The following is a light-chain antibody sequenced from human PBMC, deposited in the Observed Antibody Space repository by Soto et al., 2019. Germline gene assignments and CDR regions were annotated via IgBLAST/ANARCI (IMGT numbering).Light chain of an antibody. V-gene: IGLV2-14*02. CDR3: SSYAGNSFV. CDR2: EVS. Sequence: QSVLTQPASVSGSPGQSITISCTGTSSDVGRYNLVSWYQQHPGKAPKLMISEVSNRPSGVSNRFSGSKSGNTASLTISGLQAEDEADYYCSSYAGNSFVFGTGTKVTVL. CDR1: SSDVGRYNL. J-gene: IGLJ1*01.